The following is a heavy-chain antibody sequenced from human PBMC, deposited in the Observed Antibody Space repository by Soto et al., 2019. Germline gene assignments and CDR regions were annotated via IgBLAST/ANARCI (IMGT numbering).Heavy chain of an antibody. CDR1: GYTFTSYG. J-gene: IGHJ6*02. CDR2: ISAYNGNT. Sequence: QVQLVQSGAEVKKPGASVKVSCKASGYTFTSYGISWVRQAPGQGLEWMGWISAYNGNTNYAQKLQGRVTMTTDTSTSTAYMELRSLGSDDTAVYYCARRTTLENYYYGMDVWGQGTTVTVSS. CDR3: ARRTTLENYYYGMDV. D-gene: IGHD4-17*01. V-gene: IGHV1-18*01.